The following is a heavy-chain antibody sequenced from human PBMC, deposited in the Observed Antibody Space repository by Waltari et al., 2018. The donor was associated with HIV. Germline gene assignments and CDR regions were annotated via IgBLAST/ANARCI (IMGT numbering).Heavy chain of an antibody. D-gene: IGHD3-22*01. Sequence: EVQLVESGGGLVQPGGSLRLSCASPGFTFNKSWITWVRQAPGKGLEWVANIKQDESEKYYVDSLKGRFTISRDNAKNSLFLQMNSLRVEDTAVYYCAREALYDSSGYYFDYWGQGTLVTVSS. CDR2: IKQDESEK. V-gene: IGHV3-7*01. CDR3: AREALYDSSGYYFDY. CDR1: GFTFNKSW. J-gene: IGHJ4*02.